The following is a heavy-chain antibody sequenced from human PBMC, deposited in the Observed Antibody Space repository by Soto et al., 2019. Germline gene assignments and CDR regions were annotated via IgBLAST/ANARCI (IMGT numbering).Heavy chain of an antibody. CDR2: IYYSGST. CDR1: GGSISSSSYY. Sequence: QLQLQESGPGLVKPSETLSLTCTVSGGSISSSSYYWGWIRQPPGKGLEWIGSIYYSGSTYYNPSLKXXVXIXXDTSKNQFSLKLSSVTAADTAVYYCARRDGSWFDPWGQGTLVTVSS. D-gene: IGHD1-26*01. J-gene: IGHJ5*02. V-gene: IGHV4-39*01. CDR3: ARRDGSWFDP.